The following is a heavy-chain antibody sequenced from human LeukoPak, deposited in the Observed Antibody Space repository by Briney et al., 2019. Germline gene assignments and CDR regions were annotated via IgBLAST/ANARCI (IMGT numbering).Heavy chain of an antibody. J-gene: IGHJ6*03. D-gene: IGHD3-22*01. Sequence: SETLSLTCAVYGGSLSGYYWTWIRQTPEKGLEWIGEMNPSGSTSYNSSLKSRVTISVDTSKNQFSLKLSSVTAADTAVYYCARGRQDVTMIVVVMTAVSYYLDVWGKGTTVTVS. CDR2: MNPSGST. CDR1: GGSLSGYY. V-gene: IGHV4-34*01. CDR3: ARGRQDVTMIVVVMTAVSYYLDV.